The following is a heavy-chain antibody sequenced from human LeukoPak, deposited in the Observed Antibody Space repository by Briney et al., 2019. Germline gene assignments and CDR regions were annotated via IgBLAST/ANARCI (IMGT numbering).Heavy chain of an antibody. Sequence: ASVKVSCKASGYTFTSYNMHWVRQAPGQGLEWMGIIIPSGGSTSYAQKFQGRVTITKTMSTSPVYMELSSLRSEDTAVYYCASPLQRWVLDYWCQGTLVTVSS. J-gene: IGHJ4*02. D-gene: IGHD1-26*01. CDR2: IIPSGGST. V-gene: IGHV1-46*01. CDR1: GYTFTSYN. CDR3: ASPLQRWVLDY.